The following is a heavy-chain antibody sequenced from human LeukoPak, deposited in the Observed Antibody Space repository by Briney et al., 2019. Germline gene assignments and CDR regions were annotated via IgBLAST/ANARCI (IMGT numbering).Heavy chain of an antibody. J-gene: IGHJ4*02. D-gene: IGHD3-10*01. CDR1: GFTFSSYW. CDR3: ARGHRVLLWFGELFDY. CDR2: IKQDGSEK. V-gene: IGHV3-7*05. Sequence: GGSLRLSCAASGFTFSSYWMSWVRQAPGKGLEWVANIKQDGSEKYYVDSVKGRFTISRDNAKNLLYLQMNSLRAEDTAVYYCARGHRVLLWFGELFDYWGQGTLVTVSS.